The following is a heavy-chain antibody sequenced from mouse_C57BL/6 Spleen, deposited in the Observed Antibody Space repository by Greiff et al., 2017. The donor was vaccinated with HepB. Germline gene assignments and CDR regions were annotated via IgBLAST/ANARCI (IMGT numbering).Heavy chain of an antibody. CDR3: AIGLDYYGSSYGDY. D-gene: IGHD1-1*01. J-gene: IGHJ2*01. CDR2: IDPSDSYT. CDR1: GYTFTSYW. V-gene: IGHV1-69*01. Sequence: QVQLQQPGAELVMPGASVKLSCKASGYTFTSYWMHWVKQRPGQGLEWIGEIDPSDSYTNYNQKFKGKATLTVDKSSSTAYMQLSSLTSEDSAVYYCAIGLDYYGSSYGDYWGQGTTLTVSS.